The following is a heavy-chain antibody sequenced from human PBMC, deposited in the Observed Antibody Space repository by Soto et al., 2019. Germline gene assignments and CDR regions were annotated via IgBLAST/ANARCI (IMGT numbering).Heavy chain of an antibody. CDR1: GGSISSGGYS. V-gene: IGHV4-61*08. J-gene: IGHJ4*02. Sequence: SETLSLTCAVSGGSISSGGYSWSWIRQPPGKGLEWIGYIYYSGSTNYNPSLKSRVTISVDTSKNQFSLKLSSVTAADTAVYYCARLWFGEPVDYWGQGTLVTVSS. CDR3: ARLWFGEPVDY. D-gene: IGHD3-10*01. CDR2: IYYSGST.